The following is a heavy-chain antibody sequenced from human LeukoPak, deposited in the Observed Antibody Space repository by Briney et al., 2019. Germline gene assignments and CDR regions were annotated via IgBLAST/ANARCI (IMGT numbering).Heavy chain of an antibody. D-gene: IGHD3-10*01. V-gene: IGHV3-30*04. J-gene: IGHJ5*02. CDR1: GFTFSSYA. Sequence: GGSLRLSCAASGFTFSSYAMHWVRQAPGKGLEWVAVISYDGSNKYYADSVKGRFTIPRDNSKNTLYLQMNSLRAEDTAVYYCARGGGGDSSGRNWFDPWGQGTLVTVSS. CDR2: ISYDGSNK. CDR3: ARGGGGDSSGRNWFDP.